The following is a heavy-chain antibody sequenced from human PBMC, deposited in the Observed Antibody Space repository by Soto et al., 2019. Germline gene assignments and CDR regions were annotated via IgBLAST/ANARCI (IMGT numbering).Heavy chain of an antibody. D-gene: IGHD6-13*01. CDR2: IYPGDSDT. J-gene: IGHJ6*02. CDR1: GYSFTRYW. CDR3: ARHSPIAAAGPVSYYGMDV. Sequence: GESLTISCTCSGYSFTRYWIGWVRQMPGKGLEWMGIIYPGDSDTRYSPSFQGQVTISADKSISTAYLQWSSLKASDTAMYYCARHSPIAAAGPVSYYGMDVWGQGTTVTVSS. V-gene: IGHV5-51*01.